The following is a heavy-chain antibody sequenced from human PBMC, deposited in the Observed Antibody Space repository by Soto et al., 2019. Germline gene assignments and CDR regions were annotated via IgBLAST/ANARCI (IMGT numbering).Heavy chain of an antibody. CDR2: INHSGST. J-gene: IGHJ1*01. D-gene: IGHD3-16*02. CDR1: GGSFSGYY. CDR3: ARRSIEYDYSWGSYRDTGFFFEP. Sequence: SETLSLTCAVYGGSFSGYYWSWIRQPPGKGLEWIGEINHSGSTNYNPSLKSRVTISVDTSKNQFSLKLSSVTAADTAVYYCARRSIEYDYSWGSYRDTGFFFEPGGHGILVAVSS. V-gene: IGHV4-34*01.